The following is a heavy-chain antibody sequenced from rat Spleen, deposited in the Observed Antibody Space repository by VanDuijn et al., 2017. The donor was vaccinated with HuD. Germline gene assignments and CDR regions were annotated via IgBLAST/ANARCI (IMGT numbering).Heavy chain of an antibody. CDR3: ARAAPYYYVMDA. CDR1: GFSLTSYG. Sequence: QVQLKESGPGLVQPSQTLSLTCTVSGFSLTSYGVSWVRQPPGKGLEWIGAIWSGGSTDYKSALKSRLSISRDTSKSQVLLKMNSLQTEDTAMYFCARAAPYYYVMDAWGQGASVTVSS. J-gene: IGHJ4*01. V-gene: IGHV2-16*01. CDR2: IWSGGST.